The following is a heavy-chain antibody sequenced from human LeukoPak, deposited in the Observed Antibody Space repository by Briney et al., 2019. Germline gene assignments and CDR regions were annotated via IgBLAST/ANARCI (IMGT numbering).Heavy chain of an antibody. CDR2: INPNSGGT. J-gene: IGHJ4*02. CDR1: GYTFTSYA. V-gene: IGHV1-2*02. CDR3: AIIYSGYDIYFDY. D-gene: IGHD5-12*01. Sequence: GASVKVSCKASGYTFTSYAMNWVRQAPGQGLEWMGWINPNSGGTNYAQKFQGRVTMTRDTSISTAYMELSRLRSDDTAVYYCAIIYSGYDIYFDYWGQGTLVTVSS.